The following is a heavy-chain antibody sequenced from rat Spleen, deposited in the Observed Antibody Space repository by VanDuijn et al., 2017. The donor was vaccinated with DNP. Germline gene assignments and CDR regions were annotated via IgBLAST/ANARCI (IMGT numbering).Heavy chain of an antibody. CDR3: ARMGNYGWFAY. CDR2: INYDGSNT. V-gene: IGHV5-7*01. CDR1: GFTFSDYN. D-gene: IGHD1-1*01. Sequence: EVQLVESGGGLVQPGRSLKLSCVASGFTFSDYNMAWVRQAPKKGLEWVTYINYDGSNTYYRDSVKGRFTISRDNAKSTLYLQMNSLRSEDTAIYYCARMGNYGWFAYWGQGTLVTVSS. J-gene: IGHJ3*01.